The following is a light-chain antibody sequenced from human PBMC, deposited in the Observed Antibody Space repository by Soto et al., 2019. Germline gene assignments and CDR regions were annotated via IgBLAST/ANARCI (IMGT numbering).Light chain of an antibody. CDR2: DTS. CDR1: QGIGDT. CDR3: QPYNNWPLT. V-gene: IGKV3-15*01. J-gene: IGKJ4*01. Sequence: EVVVRQSPAPLSVHRGDGGTLSCRPSQGIGDTLAWYQHKPGQTPRLLICDTSTRATGGPTWFSGSRSGAEFTLTINSLQSEDFAVYYCQPYNNWPLTFGGGTKVDIK.